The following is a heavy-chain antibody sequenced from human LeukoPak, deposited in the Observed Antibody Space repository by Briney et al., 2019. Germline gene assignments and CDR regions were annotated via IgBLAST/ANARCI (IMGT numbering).Heavy chain of an antibody. D-gene: IGHD6-13*01. CDR1: GFTFSSYW. CDR2: IKTDGSST. V-gene: IGHV3-74*01. Sequence: GGSLRLSCTASGFTFSSYWMHWVRQAPGKGLVWVSRIKTDGSSTSYADSVKGRFTISRDNAKNTLYLQMNSLRAEDTAVYYCAKSGSSSWFLDYWGQGTLATVSS. J-gene: IGHJ4*02. CDR3: AKSGSSSWFLDY.